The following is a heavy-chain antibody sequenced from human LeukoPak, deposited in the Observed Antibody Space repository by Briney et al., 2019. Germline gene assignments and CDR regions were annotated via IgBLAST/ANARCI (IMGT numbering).Heavy chain of an antibody. Sequence: RSGGSLRLSCAASGFTVDDYAMSWVRHAPGKGLEWVSGINWNGGSTGYVDSVKGRFAISRDNAKNSLYLQMNSLRGEDTALYYCARDAHFGGVFDIWGQGTMVTVSS. CDR3: ARDAHFGGVFDI. D-gene: IGHD2-21*01. CDR2: INWNGGST. V-gene: IGHV3-20*04. CDR1: GFTVDDYA. J-gene: IGHJ3*02.